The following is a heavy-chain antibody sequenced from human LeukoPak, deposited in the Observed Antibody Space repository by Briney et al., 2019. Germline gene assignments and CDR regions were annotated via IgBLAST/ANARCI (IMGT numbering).Heavy chain of an antibody. D-gene: IGHD1-26*01. J-gene: IGHJ5*02. CDR2: ISAYNGNT. Sequence: ASVKVSCKASGYTFTGYYMRWVRQAPGQGLEWMGWISAYNGNTNYAQKLQGRVTMTTDTSTSTAYMELRSLRSDDTAVYYCAGGNRGSYWFDPWGQGTLVTVSS. V-gene: IGHV1-18*04. CDR1: GYTFTGYY. CDR3: AGGNRGSYWFDP.